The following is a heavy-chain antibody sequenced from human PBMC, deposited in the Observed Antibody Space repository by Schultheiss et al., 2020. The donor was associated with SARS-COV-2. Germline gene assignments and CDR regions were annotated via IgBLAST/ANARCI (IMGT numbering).Heavy chain of an antibody. D-gene: IGHD2-2*01. CDR3: ARDLGLYCSSTSCYDVYYYYGMDV. CDR1: GYSISSGYY. Sequence: SETLSLTCTVSGYSISSGYYWGWIRQPPGKGLEWIGSIYYSGSTNYNPSLKSRVTISVDTSKNQFSLKLSSVTAADTAVYYCARDLGLYCSSTSCYDVYYYYGMDVWGQGTTVTVSS. J-gene: IGHJ6*02. V-gene: IGHV4-38-2*02. CDR2: IYYSGST.